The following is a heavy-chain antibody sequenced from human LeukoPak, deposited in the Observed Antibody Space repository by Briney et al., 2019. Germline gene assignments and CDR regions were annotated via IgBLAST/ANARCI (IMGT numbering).Heavy chain of an antibody. V-gene: IGHV3-23*01. CDR3: AKDRSRYDFWSGYYRAAMDV. CDR1: GFTFSSYA. CDR2: ISGSGGST. J-gene: IGHJ6*03. Sequence: SGGSLRLSCAASGFTFSSYAMSWVRRAPGEGLEWVSAISGSGGSTYYADSVKGRFTISRDNSKNTLYLQMNSLRAEDTAVYYCAKDRSRYDFWSGYYRAAMDVWGKGTTVTVSS. D-gene: IGHD3-3*01.